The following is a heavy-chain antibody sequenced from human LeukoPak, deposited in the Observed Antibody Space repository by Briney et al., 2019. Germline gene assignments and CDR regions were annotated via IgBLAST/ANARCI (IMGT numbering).Heavy chain of an antibody. CDR3: ARYSLGVGWGPAVTRERDYFDY. D-gene: IGHD3-10*01. V-gene: IGHV3-7*01. Sequence: GGSLRLSCAASGFTFSSYWMSWVRQAPGKGLEWVASIKQDGSEKYYVDSVKGRFTISRDDAKNSLYLQMNSLRAEDTSVYYCARYSLGVGWGPAVTRERDYFDYWGQGTLVTVSS. CDR1: GFTFSSYW. J-gene: IGHJ4*02. CDR2: IKQDGSEK.